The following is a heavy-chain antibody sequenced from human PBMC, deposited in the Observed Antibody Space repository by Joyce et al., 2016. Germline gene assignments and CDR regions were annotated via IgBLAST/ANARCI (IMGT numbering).Heavy chain of an antibody. V-gene: IGHV3-23*04. CDR1: YRISNKNV. CDR3: ARAKTVVVAYTLRDGFDV. CDR2: IGASGGGR. J-gene: IGHJ3*01. Sequence: QLAESGGTLVHPGGSLRLSCKVLYRISNKNVMAWGSQAPGRGLEWVSSIGASGGGRYYADSVKGRFTVSRDNAKNMMYLEMTSLQIEDTAVYYCARAKTVVVAYTLRDGFDVWGQGTQVAVSS. D-gene: IGHD2-15*01.